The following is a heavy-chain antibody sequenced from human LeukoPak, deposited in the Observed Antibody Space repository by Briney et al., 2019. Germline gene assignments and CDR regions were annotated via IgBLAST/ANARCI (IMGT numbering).Heavy chain of an antibody. D-gene: IGHD3-3*01. CDR3: AADQYYDFWSGYPDAFDI. Sequence: GTSVKVSCKASGFTFTSSAVQWVRQARGQRLEWIGWIVVGSGNTNYAQKFQERVTITRDMSTSTAYMELSSLRSEDTAVYYCAADQYYDFWSGYPDAFDIWGQGTMVTVSS. CDR2: IVVGSGNT. CDR1: GFTFTSSA. V-gene: IGHV1-58*01. J-gene: IGHJ3*02.